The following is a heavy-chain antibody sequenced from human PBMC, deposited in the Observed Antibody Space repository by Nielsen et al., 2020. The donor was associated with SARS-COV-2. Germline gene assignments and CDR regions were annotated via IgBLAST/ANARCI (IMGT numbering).Heavy chain of an antibody. CDR1: GFTVSNNY. Sequence: GGSLRLSCAASGFTVSNNYMSWVRQAPGKGLEWVSVIYSSGSTYYADSVKGRFTISRDNSNNTLYLQMNSLRAEDTAVYYCAKQGSHSVVGWQNWSDSWGQGTLVTVSP. J-gene: IGHJ5*01. CDR3: AKQGSHSVVGWQNWSDS. CDR2: IYSSGST. D-gene: IGHD1-26*01. V-gene: IGHV3-53*01.